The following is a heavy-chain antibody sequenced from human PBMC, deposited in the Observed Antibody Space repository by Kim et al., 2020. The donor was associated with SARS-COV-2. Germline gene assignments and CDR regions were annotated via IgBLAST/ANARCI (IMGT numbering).Heavy chain of an antibody. D-gene: IGHD6-19*01. J-gene: IGHJ5*02. CDR2: ISHDGSSK. CDR3: AKDWGGSGWYNWFDP. CDR1: GFTFSNNG. V-gene: IGHV3-30*18. Sequence: LSLTCAASGFTFSNNGMHWVRQAPGKGLEWVTMISHDGSSKQYIDSVRGRFTISRDISKNTLYLQMDSLRYEDTAVYYCAKDWGGSGWYNWFDPWGQGTLVTVSS.